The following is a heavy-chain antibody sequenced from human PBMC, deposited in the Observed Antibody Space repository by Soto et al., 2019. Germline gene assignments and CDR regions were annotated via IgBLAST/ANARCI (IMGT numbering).Heavy chain of an antibody. CDR2: ISYDGSNK. J-gene: IGHJ4*02. CDR3: AKDLGSFWSGYYSLDY. V-gene: IGHV3-30*18. CDR1: GFTFSSYG. D-gene: IGHD3-3*01. Sequence: GGSLRLSCAASGFTFSSYGMHWVRQAPGKGLEWVAVISYDGSNKYYADSVKGRFTISRDNSKNTLYLQMNSLRAEDTAVYYCAKDLGSFWSGYYSLDYWGQGTLVTVSS.